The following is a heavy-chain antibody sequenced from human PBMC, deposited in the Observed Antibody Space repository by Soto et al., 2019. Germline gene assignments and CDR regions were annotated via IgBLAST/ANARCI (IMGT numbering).Heavy chain of an antibody. V-gene: IGHV4-34*01. D-gene: IGHD6-13*01. CDR1: GGSFSGYY. CDR3: ARGLRSWTYYFDY. CDR2: INHSGST. Sequence: SETLSLTCAVYGGSFSGYYWTWIRQPPGTGLEWIGEINHSGSTNNNPSLKSRVTISVDTSKNQFSLKLSSVTAADTAVYYCARGLRSWTYYFDYWGQGIQVTVSS. J-gene: IGHJ4*02.